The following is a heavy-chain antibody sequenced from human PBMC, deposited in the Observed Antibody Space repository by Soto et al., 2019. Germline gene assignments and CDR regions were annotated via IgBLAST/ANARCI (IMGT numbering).Heavy chain of an antibody. CDR3: AREKAAMVTVDY. CDR2: ITSSGSTI. V-gene: IGHV3-11*01. D-gene: IGHD5-18*01. J-gene: IGHJ4*02. CDR1: GFTFSDYY. Sequence: GGSLRLSCAASGFTFSDYYMSWIRQAPGKGLEWVSYITSSGSTIYYADSVKGRFTISRDNAKNSLYLQMNSLRAEDTAVYYCAREKAAMVTVDYWGQGTLVTVSS.